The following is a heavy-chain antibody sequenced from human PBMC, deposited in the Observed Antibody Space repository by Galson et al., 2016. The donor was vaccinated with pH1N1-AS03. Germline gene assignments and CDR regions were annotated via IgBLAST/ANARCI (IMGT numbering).Heavy chain of an antibody. Sequence: QSGAEVKKPGESLKISCKGSGYNLTDYWIGWVRQMPGEGPEWMGIIYPGDSDTRYSPSFRGQVTISADMSINTAYLQWSSLKDSDTAMYYCATSMFRGYIITSLDYWGQGTLVTVSS. CDR2: IYPGDSDT. V-gene: IGHV5-51*01. D-gene: IGHD3-10*01. J-gene: IGHJ4*02. CDR1: GYNLTDYW. CDR3: ATSMFRGYIITSLDY.